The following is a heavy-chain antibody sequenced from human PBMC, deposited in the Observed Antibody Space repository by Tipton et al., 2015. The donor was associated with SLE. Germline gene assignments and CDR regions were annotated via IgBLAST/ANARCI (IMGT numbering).Heavy chain of an antibody. J-gene: IGHJ5*02. D-gene: IGHD3-22*01. CDR2: IYNTGGT. CDR3: AREPYYYDSSGYYVSWFDP. CDR1: DGSISISY. Sequence: TLSLTCAVSDGSISISYWSWIRQPPGKGLEWIGDIYNTGGTNYNPSLKSRVTISVDTSKNQFSLKLSSVTAADTAVYYCAREPYYYDSSGYYVSWFDPWGQGTLVTVSS. V-gene: IGHV4-4*08.